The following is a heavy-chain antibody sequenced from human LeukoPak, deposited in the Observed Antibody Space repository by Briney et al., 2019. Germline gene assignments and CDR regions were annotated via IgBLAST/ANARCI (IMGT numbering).Heavy chain of an antibody. D-gene: IGHD3-9*01. CDR2: KQYKANSYTT. CDR3: ARGSSGVTISSYGMDV. J-gene: IGHJ6*04. Sequence: PGGSLRPSRAVSGFIFRDQYIDWVRQPRARGLECVGRKQYKANSYTTQYAASVKGRFTISRDDSKNSLYLQMNSLKTEDTAVYYCARGSSGVTISSYGMDVWGKGTTVTVSS. CDR1: GFIFRDQY. V-gene: IGHV3-72*01.